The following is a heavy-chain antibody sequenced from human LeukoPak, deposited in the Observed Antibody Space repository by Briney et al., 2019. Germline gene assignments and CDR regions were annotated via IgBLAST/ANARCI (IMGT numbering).Heavy chain of an antibody. CDR3: ATDSAGRVTMVRGPLDY. D-gene: IGHD3-10*01. Sequence: GGSLRLSCAASGFTFSSYGMHWVRQAPGKGLEWVAVISYDGSNKYYADSVEGRLTISRDNSKNTLYLQMNSLRREDTAVYYCATDSAGRVTMVRGPLDYWGQGTLVTVSS. CDR1: GFTFSSYG. V-gene: IGHV3-30*03. CDR2: ISYDGSNK. J-gene: IGHJ4*02.